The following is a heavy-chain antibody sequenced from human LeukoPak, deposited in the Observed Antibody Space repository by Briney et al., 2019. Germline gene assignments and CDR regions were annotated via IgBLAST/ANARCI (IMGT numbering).Heavy chain of an antibody. CDR3: ARDRRYSSGQGDYYYGMDV. J-gene: IGHJ6*02. D-gene: IGHD6-19*01. V-gene: IGHV1-18*04. CDR2: INCYNGNT. Sequence: ASVKVSCKASGYNFNNNGISWVRQAPGQGLEWMGWINCYNGNTKYSQKIQGRVTMTKDTSTNTVYMELRSLRSDDTAVYYCARDRRYSSGQGDYYYGMDVWGQGTTVTVSS. CDR1: GYNFNNNG.